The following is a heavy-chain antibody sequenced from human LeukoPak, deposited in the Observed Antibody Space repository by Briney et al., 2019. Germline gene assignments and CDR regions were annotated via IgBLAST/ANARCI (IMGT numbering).Heavy chain of an antibody. CDR1: GGSFSGYY. CDR2: INHSGST. V-gene: IGHV4-34*01. Sequence: SETLSLTCAVYGGSFSGYYWSWIRQPPGKGLEWIGEINHSGSTNYNPSLKSRVTISVDTSKNQFSLKLSSVTAADTAVYYCASLRSGWRDYWGQGTLVTVSS. J-gene: IGHJ4*02. CDR3: ASLRSGWRDY. D-gene: IGHD6-19*01.